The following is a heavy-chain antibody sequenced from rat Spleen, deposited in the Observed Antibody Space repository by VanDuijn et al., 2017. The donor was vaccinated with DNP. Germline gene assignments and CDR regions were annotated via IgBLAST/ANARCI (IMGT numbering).Heavy chain of an antibody. Sequence: EVQLVESGGDLVQPGRSLKLSCAASGFTFSYYWMAWIRQVPGKGLEWIASITGGSGITSYPDSVKGRFTISRDDAKNTLSLQMNSLRSEDTATYYCARVGDLHDGGDGDVLDVWGQGVMVTVSS. CDR1: GFTFSYYW. J-gene: IGHJ2*01. CDR2: ITGGSGIT. V-gene: IGHV5-31*01. D-gene: IGHD1-12*02. CDR3: ARVGDLHDGGDGDVLDV.